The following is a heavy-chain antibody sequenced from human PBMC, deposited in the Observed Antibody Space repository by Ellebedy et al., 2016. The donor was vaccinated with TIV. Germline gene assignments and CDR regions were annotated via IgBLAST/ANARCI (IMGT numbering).Heavy chain of an antibody. CDR1: GGSISSSSYY. CDR2: IYYSGST. Sequence: SETLSLTXTVSGGSISSSSYYWGWIRQPPGKGLEWIGSIYYSGSTYYNPSLKSRVTISVATSKNQFSLKLSSVTAADTAVYYCARHRPCSSTSCYAPYYYYGMDVWGQGTTVTVSS. V-gene: IGHV4-39*01. J-gene: IGHJ6*02. CDR3: ARHRPCSSTSCYAPYYYYGMDV. D-gene: IGHD2-2*01.